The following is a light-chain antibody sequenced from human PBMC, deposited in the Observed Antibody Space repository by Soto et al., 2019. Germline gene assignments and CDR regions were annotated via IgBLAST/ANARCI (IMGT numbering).Light chain of an antibody. CDR1: QDISNY. Sequence: DIQMTQSPSSLSASVGDRVTITFQASQDISNYLNWYQQKPGKAPKLLIYAASSLQSGVPSRFSGSGSGTDFTLTITSLQPEDVATYYCQKYNSAPRTFGQGTKVDIK. CDR2: AAS. J-gene: IGKJ1*01. CDR3: QKYNSAPRT. V-gene: IGKV1-27*01.